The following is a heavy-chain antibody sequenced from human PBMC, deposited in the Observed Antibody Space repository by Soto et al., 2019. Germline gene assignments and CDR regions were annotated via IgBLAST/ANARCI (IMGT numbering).Heavy chain of an antibody. CDR3: ERGVGAYCGSHRCYRPPLEVCYYGMDV. V-gene: IGHV1-58*02. J-gene: IGHJ6*02. CDR2: VVVGSGDT. CDR1: GITFSTAA. Sequence: SVKVSCKASGITFSTAAIQWVRQARGHRLGWIGWVVVGSGDTNYAQNFQQRVTITRDMSTSTAYMELRSLRSDDTAVYYCERGVGAYCGSHRCYRPPLEVCYYGMDVWGERSTVTVSS. D-gene: IGHD2-2*02.